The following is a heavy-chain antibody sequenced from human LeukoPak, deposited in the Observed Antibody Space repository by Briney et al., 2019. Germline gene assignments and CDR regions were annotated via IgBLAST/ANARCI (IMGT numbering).Heavy chain of an antibody. V-gene: IGHV3-74*01. D-gene: IGHD4/OR15-4a*01. CDR2: ISSDGVNI. J-gene: IGHJ3*02. CDR3: ARVVSSANRAFDI. CDR1: GFTFSTYW. Sequence: PGGSLRLSXTASGFTFSTYWIHWVRQAPGKGLVWVSRISSDGVNINYADSVKGRFTISRDDAKNTVYLQMNSLSADDTAVYYCARVVSSANRAFDIWGQGTVVTVSS.